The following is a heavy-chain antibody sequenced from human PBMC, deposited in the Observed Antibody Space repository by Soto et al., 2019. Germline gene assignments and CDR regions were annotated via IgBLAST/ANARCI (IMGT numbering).Heavy chain of an antibody. CDR1: GGSVSSESHY. J-gene: IGHJ4*01. CDR2: IYYTGST. Sequence: SETLSLTCTVSGGSVSSESHYWSWIRQTPGKGLEWIGYIYYTGSTNYNPSLKGRVTMSVDTSRDQVSLRLRSAARADTAVYYCARVRISGVVNPRDYWGHGTLGTVS. D-gene: IGHD3-3*01. CDR3: ARVRISGVVNPRDY. V-gene: IGHV4-61*01.